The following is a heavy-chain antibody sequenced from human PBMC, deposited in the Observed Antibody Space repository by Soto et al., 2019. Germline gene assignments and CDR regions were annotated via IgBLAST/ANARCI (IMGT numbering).Heavy chain of an antibody. Sequence: ASVKVSCKASGYTFTSYGISWVRQAPGQGLEWMGWISAYNGNTNYAQKLQGRVTMTTDTSTSTAYMQLRSLRSDDTAVYYCARDPRSGGTTSHWFDPWGKGTPVPVSS. V-gene: IGHV1-18*01. CDR2: ISAYNGNT. CDR1: GYTFTSYG. CDR3: ARDPRSGGTTSHWFDP. J-gene: IGHJ5*02. D-gene: IGHD1-1*01.